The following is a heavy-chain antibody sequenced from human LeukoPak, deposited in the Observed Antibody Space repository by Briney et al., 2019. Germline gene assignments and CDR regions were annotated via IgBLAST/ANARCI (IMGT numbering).Heavy chain of an antibody. V-gene: IGHV1-2*02. CDR2: INPNSGGT. CDR3: AREYYDSSGTVDY. CDR1: GYTFTGYY. J-gene: IGHJ4*02. Sequence: ASVKVSCKASGYTFTGYYMHWVRQAPGQGLEWMGWINPNSGGTNYAQKSQGRVTMTRDTSISTAYMELSRLRSDDTAVYYCAREYYDSSGTVDYWGQGTLVTVSS. D-gene: IGHD3-22*01.